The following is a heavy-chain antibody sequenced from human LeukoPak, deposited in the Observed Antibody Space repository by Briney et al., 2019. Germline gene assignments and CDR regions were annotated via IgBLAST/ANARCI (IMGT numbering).Heavy chain of an antibody. D-gene: IGHD1-1*01. J-gene: IGHJ6*02. Sequence: PGGSLRLSCAASGFIVSSNYMNWVRQAPGNGLEWIAVLYSGGSAYYADSVKGRFTISRDNSKNTLYLQIYSLRAEDTAIYYCARDSETETGWYYYGMDVWGQGTTVTVSS. V-gene: IGHV3-53*01. CDR1: GFIVSSNY. CDR3: ARDSETETGWYYYGMDV. CDR2: LYSGGSA.